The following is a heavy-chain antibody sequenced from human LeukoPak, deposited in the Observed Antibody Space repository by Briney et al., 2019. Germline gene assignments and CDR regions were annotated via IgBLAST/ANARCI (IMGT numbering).Heavy chain of an antibody. CDR1: GFIFSSYS. V-gene: IGHV3-21*01. Sequence: PGGSLRLSCAASGFIFSSYSMNWVRQAPGKGLEWVSSISSSSSYIYYADSVKGRFTISRDNAKNSLYLQMNSLRAEDTAVYYCARVLGYCTNGVCSDDYWGQGTLVTVSS. D-gene: IGHD2-8*01. J-gene: IGHJ4*02. CDR2: ISSSSSYI. CDR3: ARVLGYCTNGVCSDDY.